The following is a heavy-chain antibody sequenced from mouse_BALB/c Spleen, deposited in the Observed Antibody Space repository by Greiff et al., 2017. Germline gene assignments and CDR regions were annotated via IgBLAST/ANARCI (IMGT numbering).Heavy chain of an antibody. D-gene: IGHD2-1*01. J-gene: IGHJ4*01. CDR2: IDPENGDT. V-gene: IGHV14-4*02. Sequence: VQLQQSGAELVRSGASVKLSCTASGFNIKDYYMHWVKQRPEQGLEWIGWIDPENGDTEYAPKFQGKATMTADTSSNTAYLQLSSLTSEDSAVYYCIYGNGHMDYWGQGTSVTVSS. CDR1: GFNIKDYY. CDR3: IYGNGHMDY.